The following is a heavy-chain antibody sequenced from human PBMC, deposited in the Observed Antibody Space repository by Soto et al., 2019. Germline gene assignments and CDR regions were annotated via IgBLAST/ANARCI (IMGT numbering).Heavy chain of an antibody. J-gene: IGHJ4*02. D-gene: IGHD6-19*01. CDR2: INPNSGGT. V-gene: IGHV1-2*02. CDR1: GYTFSGFY. Sequence: ASVKVSCKASGYTFSGFYMHWVRQAPGQGLEWMGWINPNSGGTKSAEKFQGRVTMTRDTSISTAYMELSRLTSDDTAVYYCASAAVTGTAGLDFWGQGTQVTAPQ. CDR3: ASAAVTGTAGLDF.